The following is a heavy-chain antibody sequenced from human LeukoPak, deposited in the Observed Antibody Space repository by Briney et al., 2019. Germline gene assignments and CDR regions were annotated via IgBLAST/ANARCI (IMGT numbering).Heavy chain of an antibody. V-gene: IGHV4-59*11. CDR1: GGSISSHY. Sequence: SETLSLTCTVSGGSISSHYSSWIRQPPGKGLEWIGYIDYSGSTNYNPSLKSRVTISRDTSKSQFSLMLTSVTAADTAVYYCARSFDTSGYYLYLDYWGQGTLVTVSS. J-gene: IGHJ4*02. CDR2: IDYSGST. D-gene: IGHD3-22*01. CDR3: ARSFDTSGYYLYLDY.